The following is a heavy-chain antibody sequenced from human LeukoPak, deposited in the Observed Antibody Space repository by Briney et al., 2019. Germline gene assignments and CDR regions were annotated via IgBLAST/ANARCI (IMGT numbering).Heavy chain of an antibody. CDR1: GFTFSSYW. J-gene: IGHJ3*02. CDR2: IETDGSNP. CDR3: ARGYRDAFDI. D-gene: IGHD1-14*01. Sequence: PGGSLRLSCAASGFTFSSYWMHWVRHAPGKGLFWVSYIETDGSNPTYADSVKGRFTISRDNAENTLYLQMDSLRAEDTAMYYCARGYRDAFDIWGQGTMVTVSS. V-gene: IGHV3-74*03.